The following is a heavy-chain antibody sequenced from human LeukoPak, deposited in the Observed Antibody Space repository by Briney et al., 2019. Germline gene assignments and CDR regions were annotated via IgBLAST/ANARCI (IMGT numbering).Heavy chain of an antibody. D-gene: IGHD3-3*01. V-gene: IGHV4-59*01. CDR2: IYYSGST. Sequence: SETLSLTCSVSGGSLSDYYWNWIRPPPGKGLEWNGYIYYSGSTTYIPSLKSRVTMSVDTTKNQFSLKVRSVTAADTAVYYCARGDFCSKSNCYLRPMDVWGKGTTVTVSS. CDR3: ARGDFCSKSNCYLRPMDV. CDR1: GGSLSDYY. J-gene: IGHJ6*03.